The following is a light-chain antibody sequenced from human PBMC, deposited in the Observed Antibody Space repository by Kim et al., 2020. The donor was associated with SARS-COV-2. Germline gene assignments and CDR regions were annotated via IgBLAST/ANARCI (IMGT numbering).Light chain of an antibody. CDR1: SLRRYY. J-gene: IGLJ3*02. V-gene: IGLV3-19*01. CDR2: GKD. CDR3: NSRDSSGDNWV. Sequence: SSELTQDPAVSVALGQTARITCQGDSLRRYYTNWYQQKPGQAPVLLIYGKDNRPSGIPDRFSGSRSGNTASLTITGAQAEDEADYYCNSRDSSGDNWVFGGGTQLTVL.